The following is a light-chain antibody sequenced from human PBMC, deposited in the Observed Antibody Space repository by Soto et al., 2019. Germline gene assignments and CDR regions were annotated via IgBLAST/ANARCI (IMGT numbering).Light chain of an antibody. CDR2: DVS. J-gene: IGLJ1*01. V-gene: IGLV2-14*01. CDR3: SSYTSSSTDV. CDR1: SSDVGGYNF. Sequence: QSALTQPASVSGSPGQSITISCTGASSDVGGYNFVSWYQLHPGKAPKLIIYDVSNRPSGVSNRFSGSKSGNTASLTISGLQAEDEADYYCSSYTSSSTDVFGTGTKLTVL.